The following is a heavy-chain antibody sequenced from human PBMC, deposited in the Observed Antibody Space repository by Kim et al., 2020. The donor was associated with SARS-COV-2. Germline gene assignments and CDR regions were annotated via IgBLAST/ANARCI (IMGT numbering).Heavy chain of an antibody. V-gene: IGHV3-30*04. D-gene: IGHD5-18*01. CDR1: GFTFTSYA. CDR3: ARGAWLKLWSLFDS. J-gene: IGHJ4*02. CDR2: VSYDGTTK. Sequence: GGSLRLSCAASGFTFTSYAMHWVRQAPGKGLEWVAIVSYDGTTKYYADSVRGRFTTSRDNSKNMLYLQMDSLRFEDTAVYYCARGAWLKLWSLFDSWGQGALVTVSS.